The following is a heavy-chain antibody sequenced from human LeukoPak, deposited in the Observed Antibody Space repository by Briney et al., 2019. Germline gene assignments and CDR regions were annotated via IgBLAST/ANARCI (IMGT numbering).Heavy chain of an antibody. CDR1: GGSISSYY. J-gene: IGHJ6*02. CDR2: IYTSGST. Sequence: SETLSLTCTVSGGSISSYYWSWIRQPAGKGLEWIGRIYTSGSTNYNPSPKSRVTMSVDTSKNQFSLKLSSVTAADTAVYYCARDGEGATPPAPYYYYGMDVWGQGTTVTVSS. V-gene: IGHV4-4*07. D-gene: IGHD1-26*01. CDR3: ARDGEGATPPAPYYYYGMDV.